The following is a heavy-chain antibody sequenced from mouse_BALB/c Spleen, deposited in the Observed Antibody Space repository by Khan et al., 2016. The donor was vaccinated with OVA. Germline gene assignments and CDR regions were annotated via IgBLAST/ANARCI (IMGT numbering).Heavy chain of an antibody. CDR1: GFSLTNYG. CDR3: YRKRGVHYNMDF. J-gene: IGHJ4*01. V-gene: IGHV2-2*01. CDR2: IWSGGNT. Sequence: QVQLKESGPGLVQPSQSLSITCTVSGFSLTNYGVHWIRQSPGRGLEWLGLIWSGGNTDYNAAFISRLTISKDNTKSQVFIKMNSIQADDTAIYYCYRKRGVHYNMDFWGQGISVTVSS.